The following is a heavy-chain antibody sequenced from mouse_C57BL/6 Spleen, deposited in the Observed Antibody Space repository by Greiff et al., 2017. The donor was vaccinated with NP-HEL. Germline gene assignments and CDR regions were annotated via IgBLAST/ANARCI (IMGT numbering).Heavy chain of an antibody. J-gene: IGHJ4*01. D-gene: IGHD2-4*01. CDR1: GYSFTGYY. Sequence: EVQLQQSGPELVKPGASVKISCKASGYSFTGYYMNWVKQSPEKSLERIGEINPSTGGTTYNQKFKAKSTLTVDKSSSTAYMQLKSLTSENSAVYYGARGALYYDYDYARNYWVKEPQSPSPQ. CDR2: INPSTGGT. V-gene: IGHV1-42*01. CDR3: ARGALYYDYDYARNY.